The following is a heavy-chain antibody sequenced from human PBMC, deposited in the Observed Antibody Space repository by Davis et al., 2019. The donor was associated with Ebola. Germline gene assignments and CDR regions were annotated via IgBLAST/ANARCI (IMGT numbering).Heavy chain of an antibody. J-gene: IGHJ5*01. Sequence: AASVKVSCKASGGTFSSYAISWVRQAPGQGLEWMGGIIPIFGTANYAQKFQGRVTITADESTSTAYMELSSLRSEDTAVYYCARFGAAAGNWFDPWGQGTTVTVSS. CDR1: GGTFSSYA. V-gene: IGHV1-69*13. CDR3: ARFGAAAGNWFDP. D-gene: IGHD6-13*01. CDR2: IIPIFGTA.